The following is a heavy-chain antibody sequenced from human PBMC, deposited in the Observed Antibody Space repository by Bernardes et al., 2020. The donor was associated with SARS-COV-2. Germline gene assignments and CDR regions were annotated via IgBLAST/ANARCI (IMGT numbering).Heavy chain of an antibody. Sequence: SVKVSCMASGGTFSSYTISWVRQAPGQGLEWMGRIIPILGIANYAQKFQGRVTITADKSTSTAYMELSSLRSEDTAVYYCAQARDCSGGSCRLSGSYGMDVWGQGTTVTVSS. D-gene: IGHD2-15*01. CDR1: GGTFSSYT. V-gene: IGHV1-69*02. J-gene: IGHJ6*02. CDR3: AQARDCSGGSCRLSGSYGMDV. CDR2: IIPILGIA.